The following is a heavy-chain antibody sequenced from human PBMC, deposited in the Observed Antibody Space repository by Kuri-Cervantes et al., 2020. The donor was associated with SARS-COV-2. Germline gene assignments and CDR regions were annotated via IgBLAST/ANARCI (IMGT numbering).Heavy chain of an antibody. CDR1: GFTFSIYG. D-gene: IGHD1-26*01. CDR2: ISGSGSRT. CDR3: ARVFRGGSYYYYYYMDV. Sequence: GESLKISCAASGFTFSIYGMNWARQAPGKGLEWVSAISGSGSRTYYADSVKGRFTISRDNSKDTLYLQMNSLRAEDTAVYYCARVFRGGSYYYYYYMDVWGKGTTVTVSS. J-gene: IGHJ6*03. V-gene: IGHV3-23*01.